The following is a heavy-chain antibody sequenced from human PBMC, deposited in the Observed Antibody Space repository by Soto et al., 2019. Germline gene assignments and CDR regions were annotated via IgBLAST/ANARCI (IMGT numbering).Heavy chain of an antibody. J-gene: IGHJ4*02. Sequence: RGTIVLCRAVSEAYQLHFAMCWLREASGKGLEWLSTINNSGSSTFFADAVKGRFAISRENSGNTLYPHMNSLRDGDTARYYRAIGFYQHVQGILATWGQAIPVTVSS. CDR2: INNSGSST. D-gene: IGHD3-16*01. CDR1: EAYQLHFA. CDR3: AIGFYQHVQGILAT. V-gene: IGHV3-23*01.